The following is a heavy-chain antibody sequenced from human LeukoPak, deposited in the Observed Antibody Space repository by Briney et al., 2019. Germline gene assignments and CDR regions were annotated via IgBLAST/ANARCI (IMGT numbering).Heavy chain of an antibody. Sequence: GASVKVSCKASGYTFTGYYMHWVRQAPGQGLEWMGWINPNSGGTNYAQKFQGRVTMTRDTSISTAYMELSSLRSEDTAVYYCARAPSGGYDLGYWGQGTLVTVSS. J-gene: IGHJ4*02. CDR3: ARAPSGGYDLGY. D-gene: IGHD5-12*01. CDR1: GYTFTGYY. CDR2: INPNSGGT. V-gene: IGHV1-2*02.